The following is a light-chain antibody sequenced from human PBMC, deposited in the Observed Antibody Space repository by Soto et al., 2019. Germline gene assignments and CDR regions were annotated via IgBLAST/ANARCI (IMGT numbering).Light chain of an antibody. V-gene: IGKV1-6*01. J-gene: IGKJ1*01. CDR3: QHYKMYSPWT. CDR2: AAP. CDR1: QGIRND. Sequence: AIQMTQSPSSLSASVGDRVTITCRASQGIRNDLGWYQQKPGKAPKLLIYAAPSLQSGVPSRFSGSGSGTDFTLTISSLQPEDFATYYCQHYKMYSPWTFGQGTKVDIK.